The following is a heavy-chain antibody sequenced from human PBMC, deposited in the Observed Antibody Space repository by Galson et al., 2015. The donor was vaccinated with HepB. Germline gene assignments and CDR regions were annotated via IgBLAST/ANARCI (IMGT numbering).Heavy chain of an antibody. V-gene: IGHV3-11*01. CDR2: ISSSGATT. CDR1: GFSFSDHY. J-gene: IGHJ4*02. Sequence: SLRLSCAASGFSFSDHYMSWIRQAPGRGLQWLAYISSSGATTDYAGSVKGRFTISRDNVETSLYLQLNSLRAEDTAVDYCARHHCTSSSCFYDYWGQGTLVTVSS. D-gene: IGHD6-19*01. CDR3: ARHHCTSSSCFYDY.